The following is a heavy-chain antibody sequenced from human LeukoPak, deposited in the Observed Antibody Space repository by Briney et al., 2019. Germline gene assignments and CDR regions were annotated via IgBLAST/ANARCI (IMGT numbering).Heavy chain of an antibody. J-gene: IGHJ6*02. D-gene: IGHD2-2*01. CDR3: ARYFLGYCSSTSCSKDYYGMDV. CDR1: GGSISSYY. V-gene: IGHV4-59*08. Sequence: KPSETLSLTCTVSGGSISSYYWSWIRQPPGKGLEWIGYIYYSGSTNYNPSLKSRVTISVDTSKNQFSLKLSSVTAADTAVYYCARYFLGYCSSTSCSKDYYGMDVWGQGTAVIVSS. CDR2: IYYSGST.